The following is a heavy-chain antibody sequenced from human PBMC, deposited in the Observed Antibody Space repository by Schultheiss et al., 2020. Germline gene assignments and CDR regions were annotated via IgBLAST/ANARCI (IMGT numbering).Heavy chain of an antibody. CDR2: TYYRSKWYY. CDR1: GDSVSSNSLS. CDR3: ARMDYGSGSPLYYYFAMDV. Sequence: SETLSLTCAISGDSVSSNSLSWHWIRQSPSRGLEWLGRTYYRSKWYYDYAVSVKSRITINPDTSKNQFSLQLNSVTPEDTAVYYCARMDYGSGSPLYYYFAMDVLCQWTTVTVSS. D-gene: IGHD3-10*01. V-gene: IGHV6-1*01. J-gene: IGHJ6*02.